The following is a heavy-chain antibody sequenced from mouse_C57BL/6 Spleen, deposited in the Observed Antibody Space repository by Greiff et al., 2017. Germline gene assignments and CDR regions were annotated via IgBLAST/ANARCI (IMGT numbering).Heavy chain of an antibody. J-gene: IGHJ4*01. D-gene: IGHD2-2*01. Sequence: VKLVESGPELVKPGASVKISCKASGYAFSSSWMNWVKQRPGKGLEWIGRIYPGDGDTNYNGKFKGKATLTADKSSSTAYMQLSSLTSEDSAVYFCARSKGYDGYAMDYWGQGTSVTVSS. V-gene: IGHV1-82*01. CDR3: ARSKGYDGYAMDY. CDR1: GYAFSSSW. CDR2: IYPGDGDT.